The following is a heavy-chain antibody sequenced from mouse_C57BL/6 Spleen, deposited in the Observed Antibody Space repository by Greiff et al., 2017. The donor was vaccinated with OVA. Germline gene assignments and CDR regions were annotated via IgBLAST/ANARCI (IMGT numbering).Heavy chain of an antibody. CDR2: ISDGGSYT. CDR1: GFTFSSYA. D-gene: IGHD6-1*01. J-gene: IGHJ1*03. CDR3: ARDTPVRYFDV. V-gene: IGHV5-4*01. Sequence: DVKLVESGGGLVKPGGSLKLSCAASGFTFSSYAMSWVRQTPEKRLEWVATISDGGSYTYYPDNVKGRFTISRDNAKNNLYLQMSHLKSEDTAMYYCARDTPVRYFDVWGTGTTVTVSS.